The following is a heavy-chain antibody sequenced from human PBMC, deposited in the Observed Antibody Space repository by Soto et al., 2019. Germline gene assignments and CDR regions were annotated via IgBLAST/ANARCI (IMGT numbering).Heavy chain of an antibody. J-gene: IGHJ5*02. Sequence: GSLRLSCAASGFTFSSYAMSWVRQAPGKGREWVSAISGSGGSTYYADSVKGRFTISRDNSKNTLYLQMNSLRAEDTAVYYCAKAGYDVLPAYKNWFEPWGQGTLVTVSS. V-gene: IGHV3-23*01. CDR2: ISGSGGST. D-gene: IGHD3-9*01. CDR1: GFTFSSYA. CDR3: AKAGYDVLPAYKNWFEP.